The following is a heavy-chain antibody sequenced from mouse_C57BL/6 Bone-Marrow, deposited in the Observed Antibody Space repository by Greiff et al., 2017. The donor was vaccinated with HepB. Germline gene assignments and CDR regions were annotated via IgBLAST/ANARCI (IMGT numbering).Heavy chain of an antibody. Sequence: VQLQQSGPVLVKPGASVKMSCKASGYTFTDYYMNWVKQSHGKSLEWIGVINPYNGGTSYNQKFKGKATLTVDKSSSTAYMELNSLTSEDSAVYYCAGKGNYYGNWYFDVWGTGTTVTVSS. V-gene: IGHV1-19*01. D-gene: IGHD1-1*01. J-gene: IGHJ1*03. CDR2: INPYNGGT. CDR3: AGKGNYYGNWYFDV. CDR1: GYTFTDYY.